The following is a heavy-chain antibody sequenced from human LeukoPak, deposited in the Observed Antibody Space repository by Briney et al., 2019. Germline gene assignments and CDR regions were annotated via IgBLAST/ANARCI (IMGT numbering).Heavy chain of an antibody. Sequence: PGGSLRLSCAASGFTFSSYAMHWVRQAPGKGLEWVAVISYDGSNKYYADSVKGRFTISRDNSKNTLYLQMNSLRAEDTAVYYCARDPIIGYSSGWYPFYWGQGTLVTVSS. V-gene: IGHV3-30-3*01. J-gene: IGHJ4*02. CDR3: ARDPIIGYSSGWYPFY. CDR2: ISYDGSNK. CDR1: GFTFSSYA. D-gene: IGHD6-19*01.